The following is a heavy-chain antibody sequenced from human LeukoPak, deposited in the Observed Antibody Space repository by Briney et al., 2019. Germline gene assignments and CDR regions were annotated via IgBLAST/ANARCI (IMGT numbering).Heavy chain of an antibody. V-gene: IGHV3-33*08. CDR3: ARGVGYYDSSGTIDY. CDR2: VWYDGSKK. D-gene: IGHD3-22*01. J-gene: IGHJ4*02. CDR1: GFSFSDSV. Sequence: GGSLRLSCVASGFSFSDSVIHWVRQAPGKGLEWVAVVWYDGSKKYSADSVKGRITISRDDSKNTLYLQMNSLRAEDTAVYYCARGVGYYDSSGTIDYWGQGTLVTVSS.